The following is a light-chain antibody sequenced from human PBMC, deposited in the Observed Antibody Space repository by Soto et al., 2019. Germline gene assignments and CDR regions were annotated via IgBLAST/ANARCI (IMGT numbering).Light chain of an antibody. CDR3: QQYDNSPLT. Sequence: DILFAQFSSTLFLSPRESAALSCQVSQSVSSSYLAWYQQKPGQAPRLLIYGASNRATGIPDRFSGSGSGTDFTLTISRLEPEDFAVYYCQQYDNSPLTFGGGTKVDIK. CDR1: QSVSSSY. V-gene: IGKV3-20*01. CDR2: GAS. J-gene: IGKJ4*01.